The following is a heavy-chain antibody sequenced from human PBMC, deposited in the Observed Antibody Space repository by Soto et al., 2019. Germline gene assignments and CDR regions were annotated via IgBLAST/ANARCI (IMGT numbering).Heavy chain of an antibody. D-gene: IGHD2-21*02. V-gene: IGHV1-69*12. J-gene: IGHJ6*02. CDR2: IIPIFGTA. CDR1: GGTFSSYA. CDR3: ARYGGNSEGYYYYYGMDV. Sequence: QVQLVQSGAEVKKPGSSVKVSCKASGGTFSSYAISWVRQAPGQGLEWRGGIIPIFGTANYAQKFQGRVTITADESTSTAYMELSSLRSEDTAVYYCARYGGNSEGYYYYYGMDVWGQGTTVTVSS.